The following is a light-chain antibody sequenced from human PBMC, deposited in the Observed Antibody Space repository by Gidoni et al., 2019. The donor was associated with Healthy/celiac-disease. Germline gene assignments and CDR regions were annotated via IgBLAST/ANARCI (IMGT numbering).Light chain of an antibody. CDR3: QQSYSTPLT. J-gene: IGKJ4*01. CDR2: AAS. Sequence: DIPMTHSPSSLSASVGDRVTITCRASQSISSYLNWYQQKPGKAPKLLIYAASSLQSGVPSRFSGSGSGTDFTLTISRLQPEDLATYYCQQSYSTPLTCGGGTKVEIK. CDR1: QSISSY. V-gene: IGKV1-39*01.